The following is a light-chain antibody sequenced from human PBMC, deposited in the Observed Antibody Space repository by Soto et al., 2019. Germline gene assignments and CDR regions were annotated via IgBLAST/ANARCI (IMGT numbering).Light chain of an antibody. CDR3: QQSYSVPQT. CDR2: DAS. CDR1: QRIRTS. V-gene: IGKV1-39*01. J-gene: IGKJ2*01. Sequence: DVQMTQSPSSLSASVGDRVTITCRASQRIRTSLNWYQQKPGKAPKFLIYDASSLQSEVPSRFSVSGSGTDFTLTISNLQPEDFATYYCQQSYSVPQTFGQGTKLEI.